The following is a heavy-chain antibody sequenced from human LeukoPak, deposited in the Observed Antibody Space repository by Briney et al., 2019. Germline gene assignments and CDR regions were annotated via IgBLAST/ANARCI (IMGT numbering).Heavy chain of an antibody. CDR2: ISGSGGST. V-gene: IGHV3-23*01. CDR3: ARGSIAAAGTQDY. D-gene: IGHD6-13*01. J-gene: IGHJ4*02. CDR1: GFTFSSYG. Sequence: GGTLRLSCAASGFTFSSYGMSWVRQAPGKGLEWVSAISGSGGSTYYADSVKGRFTISRDNSKNTLYLQMNSLRAEDTAVYYCARGSIAAAGTQDYWGQGTLVTVSS.